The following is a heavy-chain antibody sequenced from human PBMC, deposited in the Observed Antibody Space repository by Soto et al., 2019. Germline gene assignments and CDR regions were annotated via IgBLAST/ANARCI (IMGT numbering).Heavy chain of an antibody. D-gene: IGHD1-26*01. J-gene: IGHJ4*02. CDR1: GGSINSNTYY. V-gene: IGHV4-39*01. Sequence: SETLSLTCTVSGGSINSNTYYWGWIRQPPGKGLEWIGSIFYSGTTYYNPSLKSRVTLSVDMSKNQFSLKLSSVTAADTAMYYCARLSGSYWGYHFDYWGQGTLVTVSS. CDR2: IFYSGTT. CDR3: ARLSGSYWGYHFDY.